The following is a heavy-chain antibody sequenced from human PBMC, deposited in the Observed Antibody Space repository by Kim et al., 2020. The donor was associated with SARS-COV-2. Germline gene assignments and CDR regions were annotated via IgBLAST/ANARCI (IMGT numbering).Heavy chain of an antibody. D-gene: IGHD2-8*02. CDR2: MNPNSGNT. CDR1: GYTFTSYD. V-gene: IGHV1-8*01. Sequence: ASVKVSCKASGYTFTSYDINWVRQATGQGLEWMGWMNPNSGNTGYAQKFQGRVTMTRNTSISTAYMELSSLRSEDTAVYYCARGGVVVYANYYGMDVWGQGTTVTVSS. J-gene: IGHJ6*02. CDR3: ARGGVVVYANYYGMDV.